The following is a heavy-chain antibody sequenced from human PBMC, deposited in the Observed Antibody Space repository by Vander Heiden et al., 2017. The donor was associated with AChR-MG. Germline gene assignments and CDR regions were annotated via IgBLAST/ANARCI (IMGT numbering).Heavy chain of an antibody. V-gene: IGHV4-59*01. CDR1: GGSIRSYY. Sequence: QVQLQESGPGLVKPSETLSLTCTVSGGSIRSYYWSWIRQTQGKGLEWIGHVYYSGSANYNPSLKSRVTISVDTSKNQYSLKLNSVSAADTAVYYCARDAGESTLYGMDVWGQGTTVTVSS. CDR2: VYYSGSA. D-gene: IGHD3-10*01. CDR3: ARDAGESTLYGMDV. J-gene: IGHJ6*02.